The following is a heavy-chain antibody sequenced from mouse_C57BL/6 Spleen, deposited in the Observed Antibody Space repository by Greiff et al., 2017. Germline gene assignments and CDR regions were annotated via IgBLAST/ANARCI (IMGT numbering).Heavy chain of an antibody. J-gene: IGHJ4*01. CDR1: GFNIKDYY. CDR3: TTWYYGIYYYAMDY. CDR2: IDPEDGDT. Sequence: EVQLQQSGAELVRPGASVKLSCTASGFNIKDYYMHWVKQRPEQGLEWIGRIDPEDGDTEYAPKFQGKATMTADTSSNTAYLQLSSLTSEDTAVYYCTTWYYGIYYYAMDYWGQGTSVTVSS. V-gene: IGHV14-1*01. D-gene: IGHD1-1*01.